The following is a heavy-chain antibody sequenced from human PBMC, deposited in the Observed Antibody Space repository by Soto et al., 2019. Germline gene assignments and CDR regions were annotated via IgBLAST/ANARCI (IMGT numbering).Heavy chain of an antibody. J-gene: IGHJ6*02. CDR3: ARQSSFGGVIVMFSGINYYYGMDV. Sequence: SSETLSLTCTVSGGSISSSSYYWGWIRQPPGKGLEWIGSIYYSGSTYYNPSLKSRVTISVDTSKNQFSLKLSSVTAADTAVYYCARQSSFGGVIVMFSGINYYYGMDVWGQGTTVTVSS. D-gene: IGHD3-16*02. CDR2: IYYSGST. CDR1: GGSISSSSYY. V-gene: IGHV4-39*01.